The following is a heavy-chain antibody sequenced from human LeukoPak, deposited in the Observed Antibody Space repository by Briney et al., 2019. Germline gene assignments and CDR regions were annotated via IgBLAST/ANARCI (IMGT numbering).Heavy chain of an antibody. CDR1: GFTFSSYS. CDR2: ISSSSSYI. V-gene: IGHV3-21*01. J-gene: IGHJ4*02. D-gene: IGHD6-19*01. Sequence: TGGSLRLSCAASGFTFSSYSMNWVRQAPGKGLEWVSSISSSSSYIYYADSVKGRFTISRDNAKNSLYLQMNSLGAEDTAVYYCAKNRVAGMFDYWGQGTLVTVSS. CDR3: AKNRVAGMFDY.